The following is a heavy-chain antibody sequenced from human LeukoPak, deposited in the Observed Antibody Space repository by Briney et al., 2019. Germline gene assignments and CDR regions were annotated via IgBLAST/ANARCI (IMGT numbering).Heavy chain of an antibody. V-gene: IGHV4-59*01. CDR1: GGSISSYY. D-gene: IGHD2-2*01. J-gene: IGHJ5*02. CDR3: ARHIIVAAKRRWFDP. CDR2: IYYSGST. Sequence: TSETLSLTCTVSGGSISSYYWSWIRQPPGKGLEWIGYIYYSGSTNYNPSLKSRVTISVDTSKNQFSLKLSSVTAADTAVYYCARHIIVAAKRRWFDPWGQGTLVTVSS.